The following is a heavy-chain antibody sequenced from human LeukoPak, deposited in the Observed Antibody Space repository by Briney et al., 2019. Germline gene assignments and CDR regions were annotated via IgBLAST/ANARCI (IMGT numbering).Heavy chain of an antibody. Sequence: PGGSLRLSRAASGFTFDAFGMTWVRQAPGKGLEWVSAIRGDAGSTGYADSVKGRFTISRDNAKNSLYLQMNSLRVEDTALYYCARVWAWGSGNYFDNWGQGTLVTVSS. CDR2: IRGDAGST. D-gene: IGHD7-27*01. V-gene: IGHV3-20*04. CDR3: ARVWAWGSGNYFDN. CDR1: GFTFDAFG. J-gene: IGHJ4*02.